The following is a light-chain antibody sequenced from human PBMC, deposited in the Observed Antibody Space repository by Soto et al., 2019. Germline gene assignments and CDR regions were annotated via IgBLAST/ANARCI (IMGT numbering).Light chain of an antibody. CDR3: QQYGNSPT. Sequence: EIVLTQSPGTLSLSPGERATLSCRASQSVSSSYLAWYQQKPGQAHRLLIYGASSRATGIPERFSGSGSGTDFTPTSSRLEPEDVAVYYCQQYGNSPTFGQGTKVEIK. CDR1: QSVSSSY. V-gene: IGKV3-20*01. J-gene: IGKJ1*01. CDR2: GAS.